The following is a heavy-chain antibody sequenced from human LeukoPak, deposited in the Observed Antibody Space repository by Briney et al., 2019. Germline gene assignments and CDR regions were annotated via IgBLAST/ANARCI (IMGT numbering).Heavy chain of an antibody. CDR3: ARGSTIAAASPYDY. CDR1: GYTFTNYG. CDR2: ISTYNGDT. Sequence: ASVKVSCKASGYTFTNYGINWVRQAPGQGLEWMGWISTYNGDTNYAQKFQGRVTITADESTSTAYMELSSLRSEDTAVYYCARGSTIAAASPYDYWGQGTLVTVSS. D-gene: IGHD6-13*01. V-gene: IGHV1-18*01. J-gene: IGHJ4*02.